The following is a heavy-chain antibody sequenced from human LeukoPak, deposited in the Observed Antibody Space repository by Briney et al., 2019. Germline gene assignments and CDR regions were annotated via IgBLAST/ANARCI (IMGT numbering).Heavy chain of an antibody. CDR3: AKDRYCSSTNCPYDY. D-gene: IGHD2-2*01. CDR2: ISVSDDST. Sequence: GGSLRLSCAASGFTSSDCTMNWVRQAPGKGLEWVSGISVSDDSTYYADSVKGRFTMSRDNSNNMLYLQMNSLRAEDTAVYYCAKDRYCSSTNCPYDYWGQGTLVTVSS. V-gene: IGHV3-23*01. CDR1: GFTSSDCT. J-gene: IGHJ4*02.